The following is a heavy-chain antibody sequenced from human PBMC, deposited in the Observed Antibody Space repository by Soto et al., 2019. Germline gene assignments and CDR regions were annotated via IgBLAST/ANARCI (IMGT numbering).Heavy chain of an antibody. D-gene: IGHD2-8*02. CDR3: ARGFQYWLPTFF. Sequence: VILQESGPGLVRPSGTLSLTCSVSGVSIVNGNWWGWVRQSPGRGLEWIGEVSLADRSYYSLSLKSRVTISMDESKNQFSLILTSVTAADAGMYYCARGFQYWLPTFFWGHGTRVTVSS. CDR2: VSLADRS. J-gene: IGHJ4*01. V-gene: IGHV4-4*02. CDR1: GVSIVNGNW.